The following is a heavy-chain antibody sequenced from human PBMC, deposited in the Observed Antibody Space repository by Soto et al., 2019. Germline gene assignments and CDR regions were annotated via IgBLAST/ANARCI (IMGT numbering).Heavy chain of an antibody. CDR2: INPKSGDT. Sequence: QLVQSGAELKKPGASVKVSCKASGYTFTEYYLHWVRQAPGQGLEWIGWINPKSGDTNYAQRFENWVTMTRDTSITTAYMELGGLNSDDTAVYYCASRSWANDAFDLWGQGTMVTVSS. D-gene: IGHD7-27*01. CDR3: ASRSWANDAFDL. CDR1: GYTFTEYY. V-gene: IGHV1-2*04. J-gene: IGHJ3*01.